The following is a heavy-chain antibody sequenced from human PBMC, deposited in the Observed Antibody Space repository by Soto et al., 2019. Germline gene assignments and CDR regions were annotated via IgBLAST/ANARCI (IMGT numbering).Heavy chain of an antibody. V-gene: IGHV1-58*01. Sequence: ASVKVSCKASGFTFTSSAVQWVRQARGQRLEWIGWIVVGSGNTNYAQKFQERVTITRDMSTSTAYMELSSLRSEDTAVYYCARAFKGDIVATITLYYYGMDVWGQGTTVTVSS. CDR2: IVVGSGNT. CDR1: GFTFTSSA. J-gene: IGHJ6*02. CDR3: ARAFKGDIVATITLYYYGMDV. D-gene: IGHD5-12*01.